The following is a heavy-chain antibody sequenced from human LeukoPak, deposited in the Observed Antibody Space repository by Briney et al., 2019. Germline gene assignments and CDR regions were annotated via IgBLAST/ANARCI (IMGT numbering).Heavy chain of an antibody. CDR3: ATDGYRLRHYYYYMDV. Sequence: GGSLRLSCAASGFTFSSYEMNWVRQPPGKGLEWVSYISSSGSTIYYADSVKGRFTISRDNAKNSLYLQMNSLRAEDTAVYYCATDGYRLRHYYYYMDVWGKGTTVTISS. CDR2: ISSSGSTI. CDR1: GFTFSSYE. V-gene: IGHV3-48*03. D-gene: IGHD6-13*01. J-gene: IGHJ6*03.